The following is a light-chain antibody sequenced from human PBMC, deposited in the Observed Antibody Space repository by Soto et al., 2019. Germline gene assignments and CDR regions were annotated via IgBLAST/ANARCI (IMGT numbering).Light chain of an antibody. CDR3: CSYAGSPYV. CDR2: DVS. V-gene: IGLV2-11*01. Sequence: QSALTQPRSVSGSPGLSVTISCTGTSSDVGGYKYVSWYQQHPGKAPKLMIYDVSERPSGVPDRFSGSKSGNTASLTISGLHAEDEADYYCCSYAGSPYVFGTGTKLTVL. CDR1: SSDVGGYKY. J-gene: IGLJ1*01.